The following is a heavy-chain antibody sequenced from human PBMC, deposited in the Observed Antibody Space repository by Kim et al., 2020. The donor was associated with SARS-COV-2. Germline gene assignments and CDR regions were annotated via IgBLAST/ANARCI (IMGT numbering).Heavy chain of an antibody. J-gene: IGHJ4*02. D-gene: IGHD3-10*01. CDR3: ARDYGSGSYCLGY. V-gene: IGHV3-21*01. Sequence: YADSVKGRFTISRDNAKNSLYLQMNSLRAEDTAVYYCARDYGSGSYCLGYWGQGTLVTVSS.